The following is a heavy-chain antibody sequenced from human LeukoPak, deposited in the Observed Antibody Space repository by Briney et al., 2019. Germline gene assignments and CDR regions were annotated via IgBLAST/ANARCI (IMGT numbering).Heavy chain of an antibody. V-gene: IGHV5-51*01. D-gene: IGHD4-11*01. CDR3: ARTADYSRSHSYYYYYMDV. Sequence: KCGASRQISGEGSGSIFTSYWIGGVRPLPGKGLGWMGISYPGDSDTRYSPSFQGQVTISADKSISTAYLQWSSLKASDTAMYYCARTADYSRSHSYYYYYMDVWGKGTTVTVSS. CDR2: SYPGDSDT. CDR1: GSIFTSYW. J-gene: IGHJ6*03.